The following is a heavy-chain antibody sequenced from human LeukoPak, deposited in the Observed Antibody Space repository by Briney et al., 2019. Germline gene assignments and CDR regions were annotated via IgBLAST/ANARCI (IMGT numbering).Heavy chain of an antibody. V-gene: IGHV4-39*01. CDR2: IHYSGST. D-gene: IGHD1-26*01. Sequence: SETLSLTCTVSGGSISSSSYHWGWIRQPPGKGLEWIGSIHYSGSTYYNPSLQSRVTISIDTSKNQFSLRLSSVTAADTAMYYCVKSGGYGLIDYWGQGTRVTVSS. CDR1: GGSISSSSYH. J-gene: IGHJ4*02. CDR3: VKSGGYGLIDY.